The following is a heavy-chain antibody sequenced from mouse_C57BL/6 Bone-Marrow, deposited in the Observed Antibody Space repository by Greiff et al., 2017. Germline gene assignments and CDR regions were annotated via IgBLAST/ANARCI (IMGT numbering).Heavy chain of an antibody. CDR1: GYSITSGYY. Sequence: EVKLQESGPGLVKPSQSLSLTCSVTGYSITSGYYWNWIRQFPGNKLEWMGYISYDGSNNYNPSLKNRISITRDTSKNQFFLKLNSVTTEDTATYYCARAGLSDFDYWGQGTTLTVSS. J-gene: IGHJ2*01. D-gene: IGHD3-1*01. CDR3: ARAGLSDFDY. CDR2: ISYDGSN. V-gene: IGHV3-6*01.